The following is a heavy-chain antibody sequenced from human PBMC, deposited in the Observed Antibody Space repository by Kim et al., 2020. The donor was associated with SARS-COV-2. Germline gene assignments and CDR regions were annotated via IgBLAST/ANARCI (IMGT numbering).Heavy chain of an antibody. Sequence: SVKVSCKASGGTFSSYAISWVRQAPGQGLEWMGGIIPIFGTTNYAQKFQGRVTITADKSTSTAYMELSSLRSEDTAVYYCARDVGYCSGGNCYDYYYGVDVWGQGTTVTVSS. D-gene: IGHD2-15*01. CDR1: GGTFSSYA. CDR2: IIPIFGTT. J-gene: IGHJ6*02. CDR3: ARDVGYCSGGNCYDYYYGVDV. V-gene: IGHV1-69*06.